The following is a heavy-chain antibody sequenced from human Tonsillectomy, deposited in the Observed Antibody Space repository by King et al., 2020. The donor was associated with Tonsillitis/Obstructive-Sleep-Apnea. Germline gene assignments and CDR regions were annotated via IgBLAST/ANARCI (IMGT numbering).Heavy chain of an antibody. CDR1: GFTFGDYG. CDR3: VRGYAQGPFDS. CDR2: INKNGGST. D-gene: IGHD1-1*01. Sequence: VQLVESGGGVVRPGGSLRLSCADSGFTFGDYGMTWVRQAPGKGLEWVSGINKNGGSTGYADSVKGRFTISRDNAKNSLYLQMNSLRAEDTALYYCVRGYAQGPFDSWGQGTLVTVSS. J-gene: IGHJ4*02. V-gene: IGHV3-20*04.